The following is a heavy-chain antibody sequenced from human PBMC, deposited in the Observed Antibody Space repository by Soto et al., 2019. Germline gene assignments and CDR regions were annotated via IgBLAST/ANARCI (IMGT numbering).Heavy chain of an antibody. Sequence: GGSLGLSCAASGFTVRSNYMSWVRQAPGKGQEWVSVIYSGGSTYYADSVKGRFTISRDNSKNTLYLQMNSLRAEDTAVYYCASLSSAAGYFDYWGQGTLVTVSS. V-gene: IGHV3-66*01. D-gene: IGHD6-13*01. CDR1: GFTVRSNY. J-gene: IGHJ4*02. CDR3: ASLSSAAGYFDY. CDR2: IYSGGST.